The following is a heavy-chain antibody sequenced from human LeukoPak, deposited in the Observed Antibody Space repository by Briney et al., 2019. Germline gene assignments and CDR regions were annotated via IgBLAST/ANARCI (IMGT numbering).Heavy chain of an antibody. CDR2: ISSSSSTI. Sequence: GGSLRLSWAASGFPFSSYSMNWVRQAAGKGLEWVSYISSSSSTIYYADSVTGRCTISRDNAKHSLYLQVNSLRAEATAVYYCARDGSRGGQQWLVLSDAFDIWGQGTMVTVSS. J-gene: IGHJ3*02. D-gene: IGHD6-19*01. CDR1: GFPFSSYS. V-gene: IGHV3-48*01. CDR3: ARDGSRGGQQWLVLSDAFDI.